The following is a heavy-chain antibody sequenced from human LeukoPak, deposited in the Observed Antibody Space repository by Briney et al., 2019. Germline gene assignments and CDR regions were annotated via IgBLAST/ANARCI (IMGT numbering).Heavy chain of an antibody. CDR1: GGPISSYY. Sequence: PSETLSLTCTVSGGPISSYYWSWIRQPPGKGLEWIGYIDYRGSTDYNPSLKSRVTISVDTSKNQFSLKLSSVTAADTAVYYCARNLYSYGQTGTEGGFDPWGQGTLVTVSS. D-gene: IGHD5-18*01. CDR3: ARNLYSYGQTGTEGGFDP. V-gene: IGHV4-59*08. CDR2: IDYRGST. J-gene: IGHJ5*02.